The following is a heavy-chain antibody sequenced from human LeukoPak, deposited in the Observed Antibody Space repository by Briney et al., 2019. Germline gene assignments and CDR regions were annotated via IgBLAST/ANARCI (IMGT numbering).Heavy chain of an antibody. CDR2: IRNDGSDK. D-gene: IGHD2-8*02. CDR3: ARDDHELGYCSGSSCSAASA. Sequence: GGSLRLSCASSGFTFSSYGMYWVRQAPDKGLEWVAFIRNDGSDKYYTGSVKGRFTISRDNSKNTLYLQMNSLRAEDTAVYYCARDDHELGYCSGSSCSAASAWGKGTTVTVSS. J-gene: IGHJ6*04. V-gene: IGHV3-30*02. CDR1: GFTFSSYG.